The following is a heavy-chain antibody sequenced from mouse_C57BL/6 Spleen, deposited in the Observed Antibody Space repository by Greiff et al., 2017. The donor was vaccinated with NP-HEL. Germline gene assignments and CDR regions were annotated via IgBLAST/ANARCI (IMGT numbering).Heavy chain of an antibody. V-gene: IGHV3-6*01. CDR3: AREATVVFDY. J-gene: IGHJ2*01. CDR1: GYSITSGYY. Sequence: DVQLQESGPGLVKPSQSLSLTCSVTGYSITSGYYWNWIRQFPGNKLEWMGYISYDGSNNYNPSLKNRISITRDTSKNQFFLKLNSVTTEDTATXYCAREATVVFDYWGQGTTLTVSS. CDR2: ISYDGSN. D-gene: IGHD1-1*01.